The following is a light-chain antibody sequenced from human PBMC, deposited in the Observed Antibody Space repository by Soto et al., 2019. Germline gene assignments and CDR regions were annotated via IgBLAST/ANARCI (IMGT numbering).Light chain of an antibody. J-gene: IGLJ1*01. CDR3: SSYTTSNTYV. CDR2: DVS. CDR1: SSDVGSNNR. Sequence: QSVLPQPPSVSGSPGQSVAISCTGTSSDVGSNNRVSWYQQPPGSAPKLIIYDVSNRPSGIPDRFSGSKSANTASLTISGLQTEDEADYYCSSYTTSNTYVFGTGTKVTVL. V-gene: IGLV2-18*02.